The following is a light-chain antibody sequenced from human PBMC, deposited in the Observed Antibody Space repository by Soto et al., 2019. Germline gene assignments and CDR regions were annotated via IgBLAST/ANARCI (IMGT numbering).Light chain of an antibody. V-gene: IGKV3-20*01. CDR2: GGS. CDR1: QTVTSSY. Sequence: IVLTQSPGTLSLSPGEGLTLSCRASQTVTSSYLAWYQHKPGQAPRLLIYGGSTKATGTPDRFSGSGSGTDFTLTISRLEPEDFAVYYCQQYGSSQFTFGPGTKVDIK. J-gene: IGKJ3*01. CDR3: QQYGSSQFT.